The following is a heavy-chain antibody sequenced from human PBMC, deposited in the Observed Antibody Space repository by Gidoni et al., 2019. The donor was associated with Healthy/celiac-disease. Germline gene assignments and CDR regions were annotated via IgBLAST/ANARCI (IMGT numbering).Heavy chain of an antibody. Sequence: QVQLQQWGAGLLKPSETLSPTCAVYGGSFSGYYWSWIRQPPGKGLEWIGEINHSGSTNYNPSLKSRVTISVDTSKNQFSLKLSSVTAADTAVYYCARGRSSGWYVGGYFDYWGQGTLVTVSS. CDR3: ARGRSSGWYVGGYFDY. CDR1: GGSFSGYY. CDR2: INHSGST. D-gene: IGHD6-19*01. J-gene: IGHJ4*02. V-gene: IGHV4-34*01.